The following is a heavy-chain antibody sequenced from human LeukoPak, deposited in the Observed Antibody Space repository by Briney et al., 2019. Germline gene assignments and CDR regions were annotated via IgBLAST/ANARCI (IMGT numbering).Heavy chain of an antibody. V-gene: IGHV3-33*01. J-gene: IGHJ4*02. CDR2: IWYDGSNK. Sequence: GGSLRLSCAASGFTFSSYGMHWVRQAPGKGLEWVAVIWYDGSNKYYVDSVKGRFTISRDNSKNTLYLQMNSLRAEDTAVYYCASAPRCSSTSCYNLPIDYWGQGTLVTVSS. CDR3: ASAPRCSSTSCYNLPIDY. D-gene: IGHD2-2*01. CDR1: GFTFSSYG.